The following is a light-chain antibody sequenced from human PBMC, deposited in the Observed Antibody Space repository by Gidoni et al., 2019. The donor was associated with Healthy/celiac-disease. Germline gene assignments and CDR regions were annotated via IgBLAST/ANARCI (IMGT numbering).Light chain of an antibody. CDR1: QSISSW. CDR3: QQYNSLWT. V-gene: IGKV1-5*03. CDR2: KAS. J-gene: IGKJ1*01. Sequence: DIQLTQSPSTLSASVGDRVTITCRASQSISSWVAWYQQKPGKAPKLLIYKASSLESGVPSRFSGSGSGTEFTLTISSLQPDDFATYYCQQYNSLWTFGQXTKVEIK.